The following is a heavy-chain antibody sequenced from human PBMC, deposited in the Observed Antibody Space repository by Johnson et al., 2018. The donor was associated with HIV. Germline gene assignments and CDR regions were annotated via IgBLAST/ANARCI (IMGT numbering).Heavy chain of an antibody. CDR2: ISYDGSNQ. D-gene: IGHD2-8*01. J-gene: IGHJ3*02. Sequence: VQLVESGGGVVQPGRSLRLSCAASGFTFSSYAMHWVRQAPGKGLEWVAVISYDGSNQYYAYSVKGRFTISRDNSKNTLYLQMNSLRAEDTAVYFCAREGGIVLSPGSFDIWGQGTMVTVSS. CDR1: GFTFSSYA. V-gene: IGHV3-30-3*01. CDR3: AREGGIVLSPGSFDI.